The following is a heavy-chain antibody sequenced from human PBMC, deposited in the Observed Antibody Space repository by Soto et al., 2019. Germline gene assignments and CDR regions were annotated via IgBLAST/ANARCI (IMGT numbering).Heavy chain of an antibody. D-gene: IGHD3-22*01. CDR1: GGTFSSYA. V-gene: IGHV1-69*13. J-gene: IGHJ1*01. Sequence: GASVKVSCKASGGTFSSYAISWVRQAPGQGLEWMGGIIPIFGTANYAQKFQGRVTITADESTSTAYMELSSLRSEDTAVYYCARDSKRSLRNYYDSSGYRIRHEYFQHWGQGTLVTVAS. CDR3: ARDSKRSLRNYYDSSGYRIRHEYFQH. CDR2: IIPIFGTA.